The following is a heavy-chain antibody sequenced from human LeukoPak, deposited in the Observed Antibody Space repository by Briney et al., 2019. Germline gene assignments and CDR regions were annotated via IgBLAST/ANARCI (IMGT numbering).Heavy chain of an antibody. CDR3: ARLLGTHINYFDP. J-gene: IGHJ5*02. D-gene: IGHD2-21*01. V-gene: IGHV4-39*01. CDR1: GGSISNRSYY. CDR2: IYYSAST. Sequence: SETLSLTCTVSGGSISNRSYYWGWIRQPPGKGLEWIGRIYYSASTYYNPSLKSRVTISVDTSKNQFSLKLSSVTAADTAVYYCARLLGTHINYFDPWGQGTLVTVSS.